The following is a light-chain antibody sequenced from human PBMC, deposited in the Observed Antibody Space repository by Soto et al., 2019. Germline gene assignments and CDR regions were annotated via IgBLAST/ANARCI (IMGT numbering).Light chain of an antibody. CDR1: QSVSNW. V-gene: IGKV1-5*03. Sequence: DIQMTQSPSTLSASVGDRVTITCRASQSVSNWLAWYQQKPGQAPKLLIYKASTLEMGVPSRFRGSGSGTEFTLTITNLQPDDFATYFCQHFNTYFTFGPGTKVDIK. CDR2: KAS. J-gene: IGKJ3*01. CDR3: QHFNTYFT.